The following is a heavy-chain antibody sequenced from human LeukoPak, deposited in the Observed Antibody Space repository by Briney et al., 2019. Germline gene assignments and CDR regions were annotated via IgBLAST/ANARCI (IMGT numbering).Heavy chain of an antibody. CDR2: ISYDGSNK. D-gene: IGHD3-22*01. J-gene: IGHJ4*02. CDR1: GFTFSDYY. V-gene: IGHV3-30-3*01. CDR3: ARDPYYYDSSGYPDY. Sequence: GGSLRLSCAASGFTFSDYYMSWIRQAPGKGLEWVAVISYDGSNKYYADSVKGRFTISRDNSKNTLYLQMNSLRAEDTAVYYCARDPYYYDSSGYPDYWGQGTLVTVSS.